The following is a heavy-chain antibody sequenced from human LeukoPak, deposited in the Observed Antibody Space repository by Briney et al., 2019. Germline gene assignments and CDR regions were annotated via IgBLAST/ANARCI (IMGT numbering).Heavy chain of an antibody. V-gene: IGHV3-7*01. CDR3: ARDPIGKGDFDS. Sequence: GGSLRLSCAASGFTFTSFWVSWVRQAPGKGLEWVANVNQDGSEKYYVDSVKGRFTISRDNAKNSLYVQMNSLRVEDTAVYYCARDPIGKGDFDSWGQGTLVTVSS. CDR1: GFTFTSFW. D-gene: IGHD1-14*01. CDR2: VNQDGSEK. J-gene: IGHJ4*02.